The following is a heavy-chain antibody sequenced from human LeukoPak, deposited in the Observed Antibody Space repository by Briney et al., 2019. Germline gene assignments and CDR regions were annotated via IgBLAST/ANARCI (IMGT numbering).Heavy chain of an antibody. Sequence: GESLKISCKGSGYSFTSYWIGWVRQMPGKGLEWMGIIYPGDPDTRYSPSFQGQATISADKSISTAYLQWSSLKASDTAMYYCARPAVDTAMVLESDAFDIWGQGTMVTVSS. J-gene: IGHJ3*02. CDR1: GYSFTSYW. CDR2: IYPGDPDT. V-gene: IGHV5-51*01. D-gene: IGHD5-18*01. CDR3: ARPAVDTAMVLESDAFDI.